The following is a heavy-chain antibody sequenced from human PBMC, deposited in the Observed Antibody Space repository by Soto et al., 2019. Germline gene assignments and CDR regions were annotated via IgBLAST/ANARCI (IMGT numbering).Heavy chain of an antibody. Sequence: QVQLVQSGAEVKNPGASVKVSCKASGYTFTRYGIGWARQAPGQGLEWMGWINTYNGNTNYAQNVQGRVTLTTDTXKSTAYMELRSLRSNDTAIYYCAMVDVYVTPSPQDVWGQGTTVIVSS. CDR2: INTYNGNT. CDR1: GYTFTRYG. J-gene: IGHJ6*02. D-gene: IGHD3-16*01. V-gene: IGHV1-18*01. CDR3: AMVDVYVTPSPQDV.